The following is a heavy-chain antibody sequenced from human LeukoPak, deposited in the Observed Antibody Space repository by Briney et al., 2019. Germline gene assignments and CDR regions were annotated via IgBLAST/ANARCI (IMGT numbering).Heavy chain of an antibody. CDR2: IYYSGST. Sequence: SETLSLTCTVSGGSISSSSYYWGWIRQPPGKGLEWIGSIYYSGSTYYNPSLKSRVTISVDTSKNQFSLKLSSVTAADTAVYYCARTDFWSGYLFDPWGRGTLFTVSS. D-gene: IGHD3-3*01. CDR3: ARTDFWSGYLFDP. J-gene: IGHJ5*02. V-gene: IGHV4-39*01. CDR1: GGSISSSSYY.